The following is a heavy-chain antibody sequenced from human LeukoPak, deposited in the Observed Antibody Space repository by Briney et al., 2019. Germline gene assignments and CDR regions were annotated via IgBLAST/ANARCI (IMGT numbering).Heavy chain of an antibody. CDR3: ARVGYYESSGYYEY. V-gene: IGHV1-2*06. CDR2: INPNSGGT. J-gene: IGHJ4*02. D-gene: IGHD3-22*01. CDR1: GYTLTDYY. Sequence: ASVKVSCKASGYTLTDYYMHWVRQAPGQGLEWMGRINPNSGGTNYAQKFQGRVTITRDTSISTVYMELSRLRSDDTAVYYCARVGYYESSGYYEYWGQGTLVTVSS.